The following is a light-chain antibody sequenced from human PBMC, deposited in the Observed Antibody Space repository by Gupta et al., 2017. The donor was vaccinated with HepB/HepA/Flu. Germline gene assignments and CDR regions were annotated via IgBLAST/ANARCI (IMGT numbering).Light chain of an antibody. CDR2: KVS. Sequence: EDVLTPSPLSLPVNLGQPAPLSCKSSQSVQYSDGNTYLSWFQQRPGQSPRRLIYKVSNRDSVGPARWGGSGSGTDCILKISRVEAEDVGGDYCMQGTRRSVTFGQGTKVEIK. V-gene: IGKV2-30*01. CDR1: QSVQYSDGNTY. J-gene: IGKJ1*01. CDR3: MQGTRRSVT.